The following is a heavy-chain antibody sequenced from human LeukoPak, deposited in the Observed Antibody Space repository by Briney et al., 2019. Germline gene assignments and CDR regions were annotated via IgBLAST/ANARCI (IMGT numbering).Heavy chain of an antibody. CDR2: IIPIFGTA. CDR3: AGNRDGYNYYYYYYMDV. V-gene: IGHV1-69*05. D-gene: IGHD5-24*01. CDR1: GGTFSSYA. J-gene: IGHJ6*03. Sequence: GASVKVSCRASGGTFSSYAISWVRQAPGQGLEWMGGIIPIFGTANYAQKFQGRVTITTDESTSTAYMELSSLRSEDTAVYYCAGNRDGYNYYYYYYMDVWGNGTTVTVSS.